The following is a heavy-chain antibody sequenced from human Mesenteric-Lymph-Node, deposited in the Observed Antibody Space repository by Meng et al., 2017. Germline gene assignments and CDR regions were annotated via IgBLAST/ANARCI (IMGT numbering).Heavy chain of an antibody. CDR2: ISAYNGNR. CDR1: GYTFTDFG. J-gene: IGHJ4*02. CDR3: TRDLGGVPGSFFDF. V-gene: IGHV1-18*01. Sequence: QVQLVQSGPEGKKPWASLKVSCKASGYTFTDFGISWVRQAPGQGLEWMGWISAYNGNRDYAQKFQGRVTMTTDTSTSTTYLELRNLGSDDTAVFYCTRDLGGVPGSFFDFWGQGTLVTVSS. D-gene: IGHD6-19*01.